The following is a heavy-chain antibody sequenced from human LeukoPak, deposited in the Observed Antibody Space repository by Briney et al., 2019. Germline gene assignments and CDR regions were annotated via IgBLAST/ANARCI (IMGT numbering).Heavy chain of an antibody. D-gene: IGHD2-2*01. CDR1: GFTFNSYA. CDR3: ARVGDCGRASCYAIDY. CDR2: IYSGGST. J-gene: IGHJ4*02. V-gene: IGHV3-66*01. Sequence: GGSLRLSCSASGFTFNSYAIHWVRQAPGKGLEWVSIIYSGGSTYYTDSVRGRFIISRDISKNTLYLQMNSLRAEDTAVYYCARVGDCGRASCYAIDYWGQGTLVTVSS.